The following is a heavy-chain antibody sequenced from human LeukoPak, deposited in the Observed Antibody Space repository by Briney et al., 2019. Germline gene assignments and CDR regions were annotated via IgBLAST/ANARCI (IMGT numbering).Heavy chain of an antibody. D-gene: IGHD6-13*01. Sequence: GRSLRLSCAASGFTFDDCAMHWVRQAPGKGLEWVSGISWDSGSIGYADSVKGRFTISRDNAKNSLYLQMNSLRPEDTALYYCAKDSSSSWYRDFDYWGQGTLVTVSS. V-gene: IGHV3-9*01. J-gene: IGHJ4*02. CDR2: ISWDSGSI. CDR1: GFTFDDCA. CDR3: AKDSSSSWYRDFDY.